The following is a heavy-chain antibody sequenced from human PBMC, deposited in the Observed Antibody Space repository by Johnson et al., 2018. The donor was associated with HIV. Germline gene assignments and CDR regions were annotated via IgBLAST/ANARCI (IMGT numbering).Heavy chain of an antibody. CDR2: IGTAGDT. V-gene: IGHV3-13*01. J-gene: IGHJ3*02. D-gene: IGHD3/OR15-3a*01. CDR1: GFTFSSYD. CDR3: ARDWTSANVIDAFDI. Sequence: VQLVESGGGLVQPGGSLRLSCAASGFTFSSYDMHWVRQATGKGLEWVSAIGTAGDTYYPGSVKGRFTISRDNSKNSLYLQMNSLRPDDTALYYCARDWTSANVIDAFDIWGQGTMVTVSS.